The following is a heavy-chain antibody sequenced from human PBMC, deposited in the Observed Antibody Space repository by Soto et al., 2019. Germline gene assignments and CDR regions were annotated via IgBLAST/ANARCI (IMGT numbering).Heavy chain of an antibody. CDR3: ARDLYGDYCDAFDI. V-gene: IGHV3-48*01. D-gene: IGHD4-17*01. CDR1: GFTFSSYS. J-gene: IGHJ3*02. Sequence: EVQLVESGGGLVQPGGSLRLSCAASGFTFSSYSMNWVRQAPGKGLEWVSYISSSSSTIYYADSVKGRFTISRDNAKNSLYLQMNSLRAEDTAVYYCARDLYGDYCDAFDIWGQGTMVTVSS. CDR2: ISSSSSTI.